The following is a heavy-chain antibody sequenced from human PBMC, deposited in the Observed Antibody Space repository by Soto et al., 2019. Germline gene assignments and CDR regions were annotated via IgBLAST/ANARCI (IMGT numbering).Heavy chain of an antibody. Sequence: SETLSLTCAVSGYSISSGYYWGWIRQPPGKGLEWIGSIYHSGSTYYNPSLKSRVTISVDTSKNQFSLKLSSVTAADTAVYYCARSGDYVGYWGQGTLVTVSS. V-gene: IGHV4-38-2*01. D-gene: IGHD4-17*01. J-gene: IGHJ4*02. CDR3: ARSGDYVGY. CDR2: IYHSGST. CDR1: GYSISSGYY.